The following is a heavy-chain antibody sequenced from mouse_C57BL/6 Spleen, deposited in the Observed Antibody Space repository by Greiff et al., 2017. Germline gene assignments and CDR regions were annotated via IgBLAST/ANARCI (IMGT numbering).Heavy chain of an antibody. D-gene: IGHD1-1*01. J-gene: IGHJ2*01. Sequence: EVMLVESGGGLVKPGGSLKLSCAASGFTFSSYAMSWVRQTPEKRLEWVATISDGGSYTYYPDNVQGRFTISRDNAKNNLYLQRSHLKSEDTAMYYCARAYYDYFDYWGQGTTLTVSS. CDR3: ARAYYDYFDY. CDR1: GFTFSSYA. V-gene: IGHV5-4*03. CDR2: ISDGGSYT.